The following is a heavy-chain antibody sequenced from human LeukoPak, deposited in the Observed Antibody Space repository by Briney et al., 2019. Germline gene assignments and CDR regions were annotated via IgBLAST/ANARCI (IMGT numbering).Heavy chain of an antibody. J-gene: IGHJ6*02. Sequence: GESLKISCKGSGYSFTSYWIGWVRQMPGKGLEWMGIIYPGDSDTRYSPSFQGQVTISADKSISTAYLQWSSLKASDTAMYYCARHLRGYSYGMVYYGMDVWGQGTTVTVSS. D-gene: IGHD5-18*01. CDR2: IYPGDSDT. CDR1: GYSFTSYW. V-gene: IGHV5-51*01. CDR3: ARHLRGYSYGMVYYGMDV.